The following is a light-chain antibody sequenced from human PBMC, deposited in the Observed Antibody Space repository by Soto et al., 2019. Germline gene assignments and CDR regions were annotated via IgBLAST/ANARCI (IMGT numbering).Light chain of an antibody. CDR1: QDISYY. CDR3: QQFNTSPWT. J-gene: IGKJ1*01. CDR2: TAS. Sequence: DIQLTQPPSFLSASVGDRVTITCRASQDISYYLAWYQQKPGKAPKLLIYTASTLQSGVPSRFSGSGSGTEFTLTISSLQPDDFATYYCQQFNTSPWTFGQGTKVDIK. V-gene: IGKV1-9*01.